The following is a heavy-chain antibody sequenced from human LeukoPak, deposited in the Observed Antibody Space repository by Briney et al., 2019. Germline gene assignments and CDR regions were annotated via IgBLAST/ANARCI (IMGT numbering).Heavy chain of an antibody. V-gene: IGHV4-34*01. CDR2: INHSGST. Sequence: SETLSLTCAVYGGSFSGYYWSWIRQPPGKGLEWIGEINHSGSTNYNPSLKSRVTISVDTSKSQFSLKLSSVTAADTAVYYCARGGYDRGDYWGQGTLVTVSS. CDR1: GGSFSGYY. D-gene: IGHD2-2*01. CDR3: ARGGYDRGDY. J-gene: IGHJ4*02.